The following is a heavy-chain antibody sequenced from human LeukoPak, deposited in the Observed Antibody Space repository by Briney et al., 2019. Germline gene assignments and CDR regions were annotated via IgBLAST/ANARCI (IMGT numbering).Heavy chain of an antibody. CDR1: AFALSEYS. CDR2: INWNGGST. J-gene: IGHJ6*04. D-gene: IGHD3-3*01. Sequence: PGGSLRLSCVVSAFALSEYSMNWVRQAPGKGLEWVSGINWNGGSTGYADSVKGRFTISRDNAKNSLYLQMNSLRAEDTALYHCARDDPPYYDFWSGYSPCLDVWGKGTTVTVSS. CDR3: ARDDPPYYDFWSGYSPCLDV. V-gene: IGHV3-20*01.